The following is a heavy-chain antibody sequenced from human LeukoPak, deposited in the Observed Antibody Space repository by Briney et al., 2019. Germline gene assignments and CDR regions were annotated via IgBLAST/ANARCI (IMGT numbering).Heavy chain of an antibody. CDR1: GSRFTSYW. CDR3: ARILSRLDWFAP. D-gene: IGHD6-25*01. V-gene: IGHV5-51*01. CDR2: IYPGDSDT. Sequence: GASLKISFKGSGSRFTSYWIGWVRPIPGKGLEWMGIIYPGDSDTRYSPSFQGQVTIPADQSISTAYLQWSSLQASNTVMYYCARILSRLDWFAPWGQGTLVTVSS. J-gene: IGHJ5*02.